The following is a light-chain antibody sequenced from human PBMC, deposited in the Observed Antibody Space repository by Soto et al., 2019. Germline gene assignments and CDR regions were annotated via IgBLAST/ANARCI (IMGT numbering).Light chain of an antibody. CDR1: SSDVGSYNL. CDR2: EVS. Sequence: QSALTQPASVSGSPGQSITISCTGTSSDVGSYNLVSWYQQHPGKAPKLMIYEVSKRPSGVSNRFSGSKSGNTASLTISGLQAEDEADYYCCSYAASSSYVFRTGTKVTDL. V-gene: IGLV2-23*02. CDR3: CSYAASSSYV. J-gene: IGLJ1*01.